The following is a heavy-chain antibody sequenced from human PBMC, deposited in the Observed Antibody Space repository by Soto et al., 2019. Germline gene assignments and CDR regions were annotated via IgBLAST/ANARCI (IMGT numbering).Heavy chain of an antibody. V-gene: IGHV3-30*03. CDR3: ASLGYCSSTSCKRSGYYYYYYMDV. J-gene: IGHJ6*03. D-gene: IGHD2-2*01. Sequence: GGSLRLSCAASGFTFSSYGMHWVRQAPGKGLEWVAVISYDGSNKYYADSVKGRFTISRDNFKNTLYLQMNSLRAEDTAVYYCASLGYCSSTSCKRSGYYYYYYMDVWGKGTTVTVSS. CDR1: GFTFSSYG. CDR2: ISYDGSNK.